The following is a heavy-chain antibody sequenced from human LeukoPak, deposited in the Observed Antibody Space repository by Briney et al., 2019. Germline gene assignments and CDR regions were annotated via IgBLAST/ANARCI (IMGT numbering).Heavy chain of an antibody. CDR2: ISYDGSNK. CDR3: AREQVRMGWSFDY. J-gene: IGHJ4*02. Sequence: GGSLRLSCAASGFTFSSYAMHWVRQAPGKGLEWVAVISYDGSNKYYADSVKDRFTISRDNSKNTLYLQMNSLRAEDTAVYYCAREQVRMGWSFDYWGQGTLVTVSS. D-gene: IGHD2-8*01. V-gene: IGHV3-30*04. CDR1: GFTFSSYA.